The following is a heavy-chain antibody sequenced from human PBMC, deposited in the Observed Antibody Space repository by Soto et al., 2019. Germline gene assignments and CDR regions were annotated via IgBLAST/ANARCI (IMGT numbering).Heavy chain of an antibody. D-gene: IGHD1-26*01. CDR2: IQPSSGRT. CDR1: GYSFTGLD. CDR3: ARGVTAGVDY. J-gene: IGHJ4*02. V-gene: IGHV1-8*01. Sequence: GASVKVSCKASGYSFTGLDINWVRQTTGQGLEWMGWIQPSSGRTGYAQRLQGRVTMTRDTSINTAYMELSSLTSDDTAFYYCARGVTAGVDYWGQGTLVTVSS.